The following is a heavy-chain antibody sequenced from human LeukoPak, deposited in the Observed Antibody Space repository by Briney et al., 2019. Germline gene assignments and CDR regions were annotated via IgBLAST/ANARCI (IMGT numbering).Heavy chain of an antibody. CDR2: IYYSGST. Sequence: PSETLSLTCTVSGGSISSSSYYWGWIRQPPGKGLEWIGSIYYSGSTYYNPPLKSRVTISVDTSKNQFSLKLSSVTAADTAVYYCARYSSGWYDYYYGMDVWGQGTTVTVSS. V-gene: IGHV4-39*01. CDR3: ARYSSGWYDYYYGMDV. J-gene: IGHJ6*02. D-gene: IGHD6-19*01. CDR1: GGSISSSSYY.